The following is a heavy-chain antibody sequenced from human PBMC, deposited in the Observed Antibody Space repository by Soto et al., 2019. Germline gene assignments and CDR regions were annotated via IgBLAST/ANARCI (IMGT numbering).Heavy chain of an antibody. V-gene: IGHV4-39*01. J-gene: IGHJ6*04. CDR1: ADSISSSAYY. D-gene: IGHD2-15*01. CDR3: ARRFRYPCFFLDV. CDR2: IYYSGST. Sequence: PPETLSLTCTVSADSISSSAYYWGWIRQPPGKGLEWIATIYYSGSTHYNPSLKSRVTISVDTSKSQFSLKLSSVTAADMAVYYCARRFRYPCFFLDVWSKGTTVIVSS.